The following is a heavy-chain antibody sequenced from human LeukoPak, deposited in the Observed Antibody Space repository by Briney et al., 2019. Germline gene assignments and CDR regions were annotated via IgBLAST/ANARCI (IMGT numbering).Heavy chain of an antibody. D-gene: IGHD6-19*01. CDR3: ARASTGIAVAGTFSY. Sequence: NSSETLSLTCTVSGGSISSGGYYWSWIRQHPGKGLEWIGYIYYSGSTYYNPSLKSRVTISVDTSKNQFSLKLSSVTAADTAVYYCARASTGIAVAGTFSYWGQGTLVTVSS. V-gene: IGHV4-31*03. J-gene: IGHJ4*02. CDR2: IYYSGST. CDR1: GGSISSGGYY.